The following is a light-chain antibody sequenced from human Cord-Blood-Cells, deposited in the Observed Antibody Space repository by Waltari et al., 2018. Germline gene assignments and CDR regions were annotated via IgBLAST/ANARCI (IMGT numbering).Light chain of an antibody. CDR2: EVS. V-gene: IGLV2-8*01. CDR3: SSYAGSNNYV. J-gene: IGLJ1*01. Sequence: QPPSASGSPGQSVTISCTGTSSDVGGYTYVSWYQQHPGKAPKLMIYEVSKRPSGVPDRFSGSKSGNTASLTVSGLQAEDEADYYCSSYAGSNNYVFGTGTKVTVL. CDR1: SSDVGGYTY.